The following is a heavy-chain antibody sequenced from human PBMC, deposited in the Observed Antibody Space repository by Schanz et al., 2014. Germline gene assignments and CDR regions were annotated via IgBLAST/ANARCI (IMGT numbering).Heavy chain of an antibody. V-gene: IGHV1-69*08. CDR3: ARDRLECGAECYSVEVFEI. CDR1: RSTFSSYT. Sequence: QVQLVQSGAEVKKPGSSVKVSCKASRSTFSSYTISWVRQARGQGLEWVGRFIPILDVGNYAQQFQGRVTMTADTSTSTSYMDLRSLRSDDTAVYYCARDRLECGAECYSVEVFEIWGQGTLGIVSS. D-gene: IGHD2-21*01. CDR2: FIPILDVG. J-gene: IGHJ4*02.